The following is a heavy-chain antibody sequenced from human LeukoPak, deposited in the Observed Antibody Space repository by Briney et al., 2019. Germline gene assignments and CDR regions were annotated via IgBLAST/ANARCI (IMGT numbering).Heavy chain of an antibody. J-gene: IGHJ4*02. CDR1: GGSFSGYY. V-gene: IGHV4-34*01. CDR3: ARARWGFVDY. CDR2: INHSGST. Sequence: SETLSLTRAVYGGSFSGYYWSWIRQPPGKGLEWIGEINHSGSTNYNPSLKSRVTISVDTSKNQFSLKLSSVTAADTAVYYCARARWGFVDYWGQGTLVTVSS. D-gene: IGHD3-16*01.